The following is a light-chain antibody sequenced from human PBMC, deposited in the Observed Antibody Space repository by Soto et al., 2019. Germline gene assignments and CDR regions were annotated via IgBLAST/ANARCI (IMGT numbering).Light chain of an antibody. CDR3: QQRSDCPST. CDR1: QSVCSY. CDR2: DAS. V-gene: IGKV3-11*01. J-gene: IGKJ4*01. Sequence: EIVLTQSPVTLSLSPGERATLSCRASQSVCSYFAWYQQKPGQAPRLLIYDASSRTTGIPARFSGSGSGTDFTLTISSLEPEDFAVYYCQQRSDCPSTFGGGTRVDIK.